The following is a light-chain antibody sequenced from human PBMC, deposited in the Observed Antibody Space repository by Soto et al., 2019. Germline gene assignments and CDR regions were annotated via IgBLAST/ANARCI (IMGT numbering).Light chain of an antibody. CDR2: WAS. J-gene: IGKJ3*01. CDR3: QQYYRSPFT. Sequence: DIVMTQSPDSLAVSLGERATINCKSSQSVLFSSNNKNYLAWYQPKSGQPPKLLIYWASTRESGVPDRFSGSGSGTDFTLTTASLQPEDVAVYCCQQYYRSPFTFGGGAKVDIK. CDR1: QSVLFSSNNKNY. V-gene: IGKV4-1*01.